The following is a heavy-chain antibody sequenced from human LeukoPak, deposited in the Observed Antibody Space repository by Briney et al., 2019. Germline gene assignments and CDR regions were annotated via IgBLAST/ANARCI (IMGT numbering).Heavy chain of an antibody. CDR3: ARDMVRGVISRFDP. CDR2: IIPIFGTA. CDR1: GGTFSSYA. Sequence: GASVKVSCKASGGTFSSYAISWVRQAPGQGLEWMGGIIPIFGTANYAQKFQGRVTITADESTSTAYMELRSLRSEDTAVYYCARDMVRGVISRFDPWGQGTLVTVSS. V-gene: IGHV1-69*13. D-gene: IGHD3-10*01. J-gene: IGHJ5*02.